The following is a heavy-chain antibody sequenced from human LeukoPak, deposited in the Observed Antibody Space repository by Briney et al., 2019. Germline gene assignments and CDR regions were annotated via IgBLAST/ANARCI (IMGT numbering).Heavy chain of an antibody. Sequence: SETLSLTCAVYDGSFSGYYWSWIRQPPGKGLEWIGEINHSGSTNYNPSLKSRVTISVDTSKNQFSLKLSSVTAADTAVYYCARGPIVPAAISGAYFDYWGQGTLVTVSS. CDR2: INHSGST. D-gene: IGHD2-2*02. CDR3: ARGPIVPAAISGAYFDY. V-gene: IGHV4-34*01. J-gene: IGHJ4*02. CDR1: DGSFSGYY.